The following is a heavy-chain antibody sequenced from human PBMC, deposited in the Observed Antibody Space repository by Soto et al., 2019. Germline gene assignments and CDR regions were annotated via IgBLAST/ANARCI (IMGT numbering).Heavy chain of an antibody. CDR2: IYYSGST. V-gene: IGHV4-61*01. D-gene: IGHD2-15*01. CDR1: GGPVSSGSYY. J-gene: IGHJ3*02. Sequence: QVQLQESGPGLVKPSETLSLTCTVSGGPVSSGSYYWSWIRQPPGKGLEWIVYIYYSGSTNYNPPLNSRVTISVDTSKNQSSLKLSSVTAADTAVDYCASGSGPNDAFDIWGQGTMVTVSS. CDR3: ASGSGPNDAFDI.